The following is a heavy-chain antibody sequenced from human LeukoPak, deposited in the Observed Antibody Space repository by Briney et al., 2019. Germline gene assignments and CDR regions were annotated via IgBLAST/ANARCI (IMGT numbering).Heavy chain of an antibody. CDR2: IYYSGST. D-gene: IGHD1-26*01. Sequence: KPSETLSLTCTVSGGSISSYYWSWIRQPPGKGLEWIGHIYYSGSTNYNPSLKSRVTISVDTSKNQFSLKLSSVTAADTAVYYCARGRYWELSWCFDLWGRGTLVTVSS. V-gene: IGHV4-59*08. CDR3: ARGRYWELSWCFDL. CDR1: GGSISSYY. J-gene: IGHJ2*01.